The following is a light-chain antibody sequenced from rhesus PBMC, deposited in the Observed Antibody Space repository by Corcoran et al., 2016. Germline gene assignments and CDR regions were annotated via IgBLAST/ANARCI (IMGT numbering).Light chain of an antibody. Sequence: DIQMTQSPSSLSASAGDTVTITCRASQGISTYLNWYQQKPGKAPKRLIYAASSLESGVPSRFSGSGSVTEVILTISSRQPEDFATYYCLQHNSNPWTFGQGTKVEIK. CDR1: QGISTY. CDR2: AAS. CDR3: LQHNSNPWT. J-gene: IGKJ1*01. V-gene: IGKV1-43*01.